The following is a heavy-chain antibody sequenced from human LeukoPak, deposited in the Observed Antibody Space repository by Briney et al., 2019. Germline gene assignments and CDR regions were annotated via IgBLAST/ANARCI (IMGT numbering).Heavy chain of an antibody. V-gene: IGHV3-48*03. CDR1: GFTLSSYE. D-gene: IGHD4-23*01. CDR2: ISSRGSTI. CDR3: ARVLYGGNSNWFDP. J-gene: IGHJ5*02. Sequence: GGSLRLSCAASGFTLSSYEMNWVRQAPGKGLEWVSYISSRGSTIYYADSVKGRFTISRDNAKNSPYLQMNSLRAEDTAVYYCARVLYGGNSNWFDPWGQGTLVTVSS.